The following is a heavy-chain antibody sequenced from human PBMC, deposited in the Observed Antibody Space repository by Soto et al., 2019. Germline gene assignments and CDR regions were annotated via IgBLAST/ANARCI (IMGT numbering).Heavy chain of an antibody. CDR1: GDRVSSNTAS. Sequence: SQTLSLTCAISGDRVSSNTASGSCIIQSPSRVLEWLGRTYFRSKWYNDYAVSVKSRIIINPDTSDNQFSLQLNSVTPEDTAVYFCAKGDNLGPKTGYAFDPWGQGIMVTVSS. J-gene: IGHJ5*02. V-gene: IGHV6-1*01. CDR2: TYFRSKWYN. D-gene: IGHD5-12*01. CDR3: AKGDNLGPKTGYAFDP.